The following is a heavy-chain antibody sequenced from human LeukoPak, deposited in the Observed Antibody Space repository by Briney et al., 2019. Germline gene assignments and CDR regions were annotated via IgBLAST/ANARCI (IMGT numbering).Heavy chain of an antibody. D-gene: IGHD6-19*01. V-gene: IGHV3-30*02. CDR1: GFTFSGSG. CDR3: AKDQWTLDY. CDR2: IQYDGSKK. J-gene: IGHJ4*02. Sequence: GGSLRLSCAASGFTFSGSGMHWVRQTPGKGLNWVAFIQYDGSKKYYADSVKGRFTNSRDNSKNTLYLHMNSLRVEDTAVYYCAKDQWTLDYWGQGTLVTVSP.